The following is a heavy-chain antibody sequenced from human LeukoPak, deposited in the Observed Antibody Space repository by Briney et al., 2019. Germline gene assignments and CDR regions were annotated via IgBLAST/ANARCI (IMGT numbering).Heavy chain of an antibody. CDR1: GYTFTCYY. V-gene: IGHV1-2*02. CDR2: INPNSGGT. CDR3: ARDGEVRGVMTYYYYYYMDV. D-gene: IGHD3-10*01. Sequence: GASVKVSCKASGYTFTCYYMHWVRQAPGQGLEWMGWINPNSGGTNYAQKFQGRVTMTRDTSISTAYMELSRLRSDDTAVYYCARDGEVRGVMTYYYYYYMDVWGKGTTVTVSS. J-gene: IGHJ6*03.